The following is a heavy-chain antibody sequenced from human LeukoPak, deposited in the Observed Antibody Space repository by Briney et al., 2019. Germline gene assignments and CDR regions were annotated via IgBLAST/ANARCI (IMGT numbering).Heavy chain of an antibody. CDR1: GFTFSGSA. J-gene: IGHJ4*02. CDR2: IRSKANSYAT. D-gene: IGHD3-22*01. CDR3: TRPRHPDYYDSSGIDY. V-gene: IGHV3-73*01. Sequence: PGGSLRLSCAASGFTFSGSAMHWVRQASGKGLEWVGRIRSKANSYATAYAASVKGRFTISRDDSKNTAYLQMNSLKTEDTAVYYCTRPRHPDYYDSSGIDYWGQGTLVTVSS.